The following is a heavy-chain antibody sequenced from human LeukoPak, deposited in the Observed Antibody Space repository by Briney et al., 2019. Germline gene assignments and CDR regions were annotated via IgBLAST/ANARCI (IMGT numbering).Heavy chain of an antibody. CDR2: IYHSGST. Sequence: KPSETLSLTCAVSGGSISSSNWWSWVRQPPGKGLEWIGEIYHSGSTNYNPSLKSRVTISVDKSKNQFSLKLSSVTAADTAVYYCARVYYDILTGYDYWGQGTLVTVSS. CDR1: GGSISSSNW. D-gene: IGHD3-9*01. J-gene: IGHJ4*02. V-gene: IGHV4-4*02. CDR3: ARVYYDILTGYDY.